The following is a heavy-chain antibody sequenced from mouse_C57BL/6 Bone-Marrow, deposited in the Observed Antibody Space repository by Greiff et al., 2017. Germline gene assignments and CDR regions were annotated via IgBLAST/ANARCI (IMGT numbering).Heavy chain of an antibody. J-gene: IGHJ4*01. CDR2: INPYNGGT. D-gene: IGHD2-5*01. Sequence: LQQSGPVLVKPGASVKMSCKASGYTFTDYYMNWVKQSHGKSLEWIGVINPYNGGTSYNQKFKDKATLTVDKSSSTAYMELNSLTSEDSAVYYCAREGSNFYAMDYWGQGTSVTVSS. V-gene: IGHV1-19*01. CDR3: AREGSNFYAMDY. CDR1: GYTFTDYY.